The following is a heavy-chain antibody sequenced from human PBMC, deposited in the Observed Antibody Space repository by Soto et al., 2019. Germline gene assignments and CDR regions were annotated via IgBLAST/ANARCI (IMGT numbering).Heavy chain of an antibody. D-gene: IGHD2-15*01. J-gene: IGHJ6*02. CDR3: ARVWCSGGSCTHPYYYYYGMDV. CDR1: GYTFTSYA. CDR2: INAGNGNT. V-gene: IGHV1-3*01. Sequence: ASVKVSCKASGYTFTSYAMHWVRQAPGQRLEWMGWINAGNGNTKYSQKFQGGVTITRDTSASTAYMELSSLRSEDTAVYYCARVWCSGGSCTHPYYYYYGMDVWGQGTTVTVSS.